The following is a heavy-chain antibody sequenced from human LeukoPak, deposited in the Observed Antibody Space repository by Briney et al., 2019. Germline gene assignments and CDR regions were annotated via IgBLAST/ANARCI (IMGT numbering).Heavy chain of an antibody. D-gene: IGHD3-16*01. Sequence: GSLRLSCAASGFTFSSYAMTWVRQAPGKGLEWIGEINHSGSTNYNPSLKSRVTISVDTSKNQFSLKLSSVTAADTAVYYCARGLSISSRLSWFRGGRWFDPWGQGTLVTVSS. J-gene: IGHJ5*02. CDR3: ARGLSISSRLSWFRGGRWFDP. CDR1: GFTFSSYA. CDR2: INHSGST. V-gene: IGHV4-34*01.